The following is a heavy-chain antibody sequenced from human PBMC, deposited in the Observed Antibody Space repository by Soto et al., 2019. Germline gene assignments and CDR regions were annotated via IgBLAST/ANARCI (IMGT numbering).Heavy chain of an antibody. CDR2: IYSGGST. Sequence: EVQLVESGGGLIQPGGSLRLSCAASGFTVTNKYMTWVRQAPGKGLEWVSVIYSGGSTSYADSVKGRFTISRDNSKNILYLQMNSLRAEDTAVYYCARVDYGDYGWYFDLWGRDTLVTVSS. V-gene: IGHV3-53*01. CDR3: ARVDYGDYGWYFDL. D-gene: IGHD4-17*01. J-gene: IGHJ2*01. CDR1: GFTVTNKY.